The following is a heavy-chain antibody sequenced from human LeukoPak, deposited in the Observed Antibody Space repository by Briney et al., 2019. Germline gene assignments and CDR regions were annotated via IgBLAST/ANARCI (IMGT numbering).Heavy chain of an antibody. Sequence: SQTLSLTCTVSGGSISSGDYYWSWIRQPPGKGLEWIGYIYYSGSTYYSPSLKSRVTISVDTSKNQFSLKLSSVTAADTAVYYCARDYRGWYYFDYWGQGTLVTVSS. D-gene: IGHD6-19*01. J-gene: IGHJ4*02. CDR3: ARDYRGWYYFDY. CDR2: IYYSGST. V-gene: IGHV4-30-4*01. CDR1: GGSISSGDYY.